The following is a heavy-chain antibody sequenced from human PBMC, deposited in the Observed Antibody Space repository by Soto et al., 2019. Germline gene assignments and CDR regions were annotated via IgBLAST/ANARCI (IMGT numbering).Heavy chain of an antibody. CDR3: AKDLFYYDSSGYYGLDY. J-gene: IGHJ4*02. V-gene: IGHV3-30*18. D-gene: IGHD3-22*01. CDR2: ISYDGSNK. Sequence: TGGSLRLSCAASGFTFSSYGMHWVRQAPGKGLEWVAVISYDGSNKYYADSVKGRFTISRDNSKNTLYLQMNSLRAEDTAVYYCAKDLFYYDSSGYYGLDYWGQGTLVTVSS. CDR1: GFTFSSYG.